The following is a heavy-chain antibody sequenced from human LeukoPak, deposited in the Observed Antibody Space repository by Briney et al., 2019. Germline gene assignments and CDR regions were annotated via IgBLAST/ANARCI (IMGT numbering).Heavy chain of an antibody. D-gene: IGHD2-2*02. V-gene: IGHV1-3*03. CDR2: IDPGNGDT. Sequence: ASVKVSCKTSGYSFTSQDMHWVRQAPGQSLEWMGCIDPGNGDTKYSQEFQGRVTITRDTSATTAYMELSSLRSDDMAVYYCTLYNYWGQGTLVTVSS. J-gene: IGHJ4*02. CDR1: GYSFTSQD. CDR3: TLYNY.